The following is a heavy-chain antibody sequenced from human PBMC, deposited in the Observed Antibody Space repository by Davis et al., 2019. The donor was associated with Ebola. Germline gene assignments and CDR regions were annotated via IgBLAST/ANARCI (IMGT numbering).Heavy chain of an antibody. V-gene: IGHV1-2*04. CDR1: GYTFTGYY. D-gene: IGHD1-26*01. CDR2: INPNSGGT. CDR3: AREGRYSGNYPLDY. J-gene: IGHJ4*02. Sequence: ASVKVSCKASGYTFTGYYMHWVRQAPGQGLEWMGWINPNSGGTNYAQKFRGWVTMTRDTSISTAYMELSRLRSDDAAVYYCAREGRYSGNYPLDYWGQGTLVTVSS.